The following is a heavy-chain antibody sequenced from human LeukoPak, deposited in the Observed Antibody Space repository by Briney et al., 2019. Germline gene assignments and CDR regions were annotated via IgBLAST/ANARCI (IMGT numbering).Heavy chain of an antibody. CDR1: GFVFSGYS. CDR3: ARDRAVKARIGGMDV. J-gene: IGHJ6*02. Sequence: GGSPRLSCAASGFVFSGYSINWVRQAPGKGLEWVSYISESSSHTYYVDSVKGRFTISRDNAKNSLYLQMSSPRAEDTGIYYCARDRAVKARIGGMDVWGQGTTVIVSS. CDR2: ISESSSHT. V-gene: IGHV3-21*06. D-gene: IGHD5-24*01.